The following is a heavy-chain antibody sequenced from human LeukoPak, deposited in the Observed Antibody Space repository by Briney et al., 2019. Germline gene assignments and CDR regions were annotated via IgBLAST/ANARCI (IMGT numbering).Heavy chain of an antibody. Sequence: GGSLRLSCAVSGFAFSGYSMSWVRQAPGKGLEWVAKMNEYGSEIFYLDSVKGRFTISRDNAKNSLYLQMNSLRAEDTAVYYCARPRGCGSSRCNNFDYWGQGTLVTDSS. CDR3: ARPRGCGSSRCNNFDY. CDR2: MNEYGSEI. V-gene: IGHV3-7*01. CDR1: GFAFSGYS. J-gene: IGHJ4*02. D-gene: IGHD2-2*01.